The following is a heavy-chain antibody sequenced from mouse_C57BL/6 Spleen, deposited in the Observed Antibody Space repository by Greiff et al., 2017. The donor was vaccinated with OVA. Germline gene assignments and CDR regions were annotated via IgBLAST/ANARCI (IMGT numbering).Heavy chain of an antibody. J-gene: IGHJ2*01. V-gene: IGHV1-15*01. CDR3: TRRIPYYFDY. Sequence: QVQLQQSGAELVRPGASVTLSCKASGYTFTDYEMHWVKQTPVHGLEWIGAIDPETGGTAYTQKFKGKAILTADKSSSTHYMELRSMTSEASAVDYGTRRIPYYFDYWGQGTTLTVSS. CDR1: GYTFTDYE. CDR2: IDPETGGT.